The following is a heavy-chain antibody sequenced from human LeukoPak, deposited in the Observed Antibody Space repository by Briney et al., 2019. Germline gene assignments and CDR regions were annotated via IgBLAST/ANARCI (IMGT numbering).Heavy chain of an antibody. Sequence: PSETLSLACTVSGGSISSSSYYWGWIRQPPGKGLEWIGSIYYSGSTYYNPSLKSRVTISVDTSKNQFSLKLSSVTAADTAVYYCAELGITMIGGVWGKGTTVTISS. CDR1: GGSISSSSYY. CDR2: IYYSGST. V-gene: IGHV4-39*01. D-gene: IGHD3-10*02. CDR3: AELGITMIGGV. J-gene: IGHJ6*04.